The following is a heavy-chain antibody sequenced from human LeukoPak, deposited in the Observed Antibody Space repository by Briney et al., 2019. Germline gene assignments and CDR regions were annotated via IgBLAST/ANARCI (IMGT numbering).Heavy chain of an antibody. J-gene: IGHJ3*02. CDR3: ARRNDFDI. V-gene: IGHV4-4*08. Sequence: SETLSLTCTISGGSITGYHWSWIRQPPGKGLEWIGYIYSSETTNYKSSLKSRVTISADTSKNQFSLKLTSVTAADTAIYYCARRNDFDIWGQGTMVTVSS. CDR1: GGSITGYH. CDR2: IYSSETT.